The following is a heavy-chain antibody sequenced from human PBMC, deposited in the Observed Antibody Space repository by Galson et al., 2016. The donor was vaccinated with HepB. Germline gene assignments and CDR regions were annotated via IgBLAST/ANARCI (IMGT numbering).Heavy chain of an antibody. CDR3: AREIPHMVHGGLDY. V-gene: IGHV3-33*01. CDR1: GFTLTHYG. D-gene: IGHD2-2*02. J-gene: IGHJ4*02. Sequence: SLRLSCATSGFTLTHYGMLWVRQAPGKGLEWVAVIWYDGSYKYYADSVEGRFTISRDISENTVCLQMNSLRGEDTAVYYCAREIPHMVHGGLDYWGQGTLVTVSS. CDR2: IWYDGSYK.